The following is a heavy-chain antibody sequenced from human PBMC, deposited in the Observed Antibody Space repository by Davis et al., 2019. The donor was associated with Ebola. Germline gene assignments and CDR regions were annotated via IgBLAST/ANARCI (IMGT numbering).Heavy chain of an antibody. CDR1: GFTFSSYA. Sequence: GESLKISCAASGFTFSSYAMHWVRQAPGKGLEWVSYISSSSSTIYYADSVKGRFTISRDNAKNSLYLQMNSLRDEDTAVYYCAREGYDYIWGSYRPYFDYWGQGTLVTVSS. CDR3: AREGYDYIWGSYRPYFDY. CDR2: ISSSSSTI. D-gene: IGHD3-16*02. J-gene: IGHJ4*02. V-gene: IGHV3-48*02.